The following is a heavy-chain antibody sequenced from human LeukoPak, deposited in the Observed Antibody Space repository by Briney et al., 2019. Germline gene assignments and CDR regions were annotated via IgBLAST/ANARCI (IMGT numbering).Heavy chain of an antibody. Sequence: GGSLRLSCAVSGITFDDHDMSWVRQAPGKGLEWVANIKQDGSEKYYVDSVKGRFTISRDNSKNSLFLQMNTLKTEDTALYYCAKERDGHKDGFDYWGQGTLVTVSS. J-gene: IGHJ4*02. V-gene: IGHV3-7*03. CDR3: AKERDGHKDGFDY. CDR2: IKQDGSEK. CDR1: GITFDDHD. D-gene: IGHD5-24*01.